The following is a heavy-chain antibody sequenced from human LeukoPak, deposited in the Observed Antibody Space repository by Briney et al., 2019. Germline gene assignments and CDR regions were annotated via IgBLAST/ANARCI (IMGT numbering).Heavy chain of an antibody. Sequence: GGSLRLSCAASGFTFSSYAMSWVRQAPGKGLEWVLAISGSGGSTYYADSVKGRFTISRDNSKNTLYLQMNSLRAEDTAVYYCAKDEDIVVVPAAIIDYWGQGTLVTVSS. CDR3: AKDEDIVVVPAAIIDY. V-gene: IGHV3-23*01. J-gene: IGHJ4*02. CDR1: GFTFSSYA. D-gene: IGHD2-2*01. CDR2: ISGSGGST.